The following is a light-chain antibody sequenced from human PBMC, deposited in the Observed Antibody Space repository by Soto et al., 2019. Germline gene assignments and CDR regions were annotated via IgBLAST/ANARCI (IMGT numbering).Light chain of an antibody. CDR1: QSVSSY. V-gene: IGKV3-11*01. CDR2: DAS. J-gene: IGKJ3*01. CDR3: QHRSNWLGT. Sequence: EIVLTQSPATLSLSPGERATISCRTSQSVSSYLAWYQQKPGQAPRLLIYDASNRATGIPARFSGSGSGTDFTLTISSLEPEDFAVYYCQHRSNWLGTFGPGT.